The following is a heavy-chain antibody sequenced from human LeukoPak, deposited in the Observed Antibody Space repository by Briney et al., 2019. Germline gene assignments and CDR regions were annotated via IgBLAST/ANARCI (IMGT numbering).Heavy chain of an antibody. CDR2: IYTSGST. Sequence: SETLSLTCTVSGGSISSGSYYWSWIRQPAGKGLEWIGRIYTSGSTNYNPSLKSRVTISVDTSKNQFSLKLSSVTAADTAVYYCARTGIQLWRGRDAFDIWGQGTMVTVSS. D-gene: IGHD5-18*01. J-gene: IGHJ3*02. CDR3: ARTGIQLWRGRDAFDI. CDR1: GGSISSGSYY. V-gene: IGHV4-61*02.